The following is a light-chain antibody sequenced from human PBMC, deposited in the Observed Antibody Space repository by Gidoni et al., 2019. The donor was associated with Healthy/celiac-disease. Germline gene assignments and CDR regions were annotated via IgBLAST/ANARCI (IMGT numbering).Light chain of an antibody. Sequence: DIKLTQSPSFLSASVGDRVTITCRASQGISSYLAWYQQKPGKAPKLLIYAASTLQSGVPSRFSGSGSGTEFTLSISSLPPEGFATYYCQQLNSYPFXGXTKVEIK. CDR1: QGISSY. CDR3: QQLNSYP. J-gene: IGKJ4*02. CDR2: AAS. V-gene: IGKV1-9*01.